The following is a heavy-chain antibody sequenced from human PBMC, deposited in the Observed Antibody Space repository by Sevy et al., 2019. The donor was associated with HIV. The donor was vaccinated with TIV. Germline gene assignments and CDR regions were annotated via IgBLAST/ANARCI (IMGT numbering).Heavy chain of an antibody. CDR3: ARGINTIFGVVRLPLNYYGMDV. CDR2: IIPIFGTA. D-gene: IGHD3-3*01. Sequence: ASVKVSCKASGGTFSSYAISWVRQAPGQGLEWMGGIIPIFGTANYAQKFQGRVTITADESTSTAYMELSSLRSEDTAVYHCARGINTIFGVVRLPLNYYGMDVWGQGTTVTVSS. J-gene: IGHJ6*02. V-gene: IGHV1-69*13. CDR1: GGTFSSYA.